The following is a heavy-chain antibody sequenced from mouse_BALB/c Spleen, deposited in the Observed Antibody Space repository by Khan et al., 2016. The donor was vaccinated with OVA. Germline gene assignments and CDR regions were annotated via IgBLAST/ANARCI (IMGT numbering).Heavy chain of an antibody. CDR1: GFSLTNYG. D-gene: IGHD2-10*01. V-gene: IGHV2-6-1*01. Sequence: QVQLKESGPGLVAPSQSLSITCTISGFSLTNYGVHWVRQPPGKGLEWLVVIWSDGSTTYNSALKSRLSISKDNSKSQVFLKMSSLQTDDTAMYYCVRQPYYHYYLMDYWGQGTSVTVSS. J-gene: IGHJ4*01. CDR2: IWSDGST. CDR3: VRQPYYHYYLMDY.